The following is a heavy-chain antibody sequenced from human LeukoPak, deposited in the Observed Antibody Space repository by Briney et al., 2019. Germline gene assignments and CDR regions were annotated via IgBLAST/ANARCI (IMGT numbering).Heavy chain of an antibody. Sequence: GGSLRLSCAASGSTFDDYAMHWVRQAPGKGLEWVSGISWNSGSIGYADSVKGRFTISRDNAKNSLYLQMNSLRAEDMALYYCAKGPVDTAMVDGFDIWGQGTMVTVSS. D-gene: IGHD5-18*01. CDR2: ISWNSGSI. CDR3: AKGPVDTAMVDGFDI. J-gene: IGHJ3*02. CDR1: GSTFDDYA. V-gene: IGHV3-9*03.